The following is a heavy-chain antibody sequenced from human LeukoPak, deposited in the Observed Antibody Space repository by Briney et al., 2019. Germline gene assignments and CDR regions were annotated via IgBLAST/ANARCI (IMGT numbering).Heavy chain of an antibody. Sequence: SETLSLTCTVSGDSISSGDYYWSWIRQPPGKGLEWIGYIYYSGSTYYSPSLKSRVTISVDTSKNQFSLRLSSVTAADTAVYYCARDRHGSGTPMGFDPWGQGTLVTVSS. J-gene: IGHJ5*02. CDR2: IYYSGST. CDR3: ARDRHGSGTPMGFDP. D-gene: IGHD3-10*01. V-gene: IGHV4-30-4*01. CDR1: GDSISSGDYY.